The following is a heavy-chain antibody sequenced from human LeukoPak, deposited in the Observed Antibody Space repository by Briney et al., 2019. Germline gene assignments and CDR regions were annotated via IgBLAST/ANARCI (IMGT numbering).Heavy chain of an antibody. CDR1: GGSISSYY. CDR2: INTSGNT. V-gene: IGHV4-4*07. D-gene: IGHD4-17*01. J-gene: IGHJ5*02. CDR3: ARAGDYGDYVGWFDP. Sequence: PSETLSLTCTVSGGSISSYYLSWIRQPAGKGLEWIGRINTSGNTNYNPSLKSRVTMSVDTSKNQFSLKLTSVTAADTAVYYCARAGDYGDYVGWFDPWGQGTLVTVSS.